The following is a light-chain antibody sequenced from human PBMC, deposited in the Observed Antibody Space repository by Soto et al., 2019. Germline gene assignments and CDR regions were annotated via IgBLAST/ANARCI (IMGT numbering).Light chain of an antibody. V-gene: IGKV2-28*01. CDR2: LGS. Sequence: DIVMTQSPLSLPVTPGEPASISCRSSQSLLXSXXXXXLDWYLQKPGQSPQLLIYLGSNRASGVPDRFSGSGSGTDFTLKISRVEAEDVGVYYCMQALQTPRTFGQGTRLEIK. CDR1: QSLLXSXXXXX. CDR3: MQALQTPRT. J-gene: IGKJ5*01.